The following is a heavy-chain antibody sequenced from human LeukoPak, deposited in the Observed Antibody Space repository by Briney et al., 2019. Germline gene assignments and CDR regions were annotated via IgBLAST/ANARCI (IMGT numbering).Heavy chain of an antibody. D-gene: IGHD3-22*01. Sequence: GSLILSCSASGFTFSNYAMHWFRQAPGKGLKYVSAISTNGVSTYYADSVKGRFAISRDNSKNSLCLQMSSLRAEDTAVYYCVKGAPYYYDSSGYSTYFDSWGQGTPVTVSS. CDR3: VKGAPYYYDSSGYSTYFDS. V-gene: IGHV3-64D*06. CDR2: ISTNGVST. J-gene: IGHJ4*02. CDR1: GFTFSNYA.